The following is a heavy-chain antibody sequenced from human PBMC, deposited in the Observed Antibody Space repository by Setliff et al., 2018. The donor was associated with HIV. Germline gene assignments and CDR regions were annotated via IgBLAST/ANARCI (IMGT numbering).Heavy chain of an antibody. CDR1: GYTFTSYD. V-gene: IGHV1-8*02. Sequence: ASVKVSCKASGYTFTSYDINWVRQATGQGLEWMGWMNPSGATGYAQEFQGRVTMTRDTSISTAYMELTTLRSEDTAFYYCARAPYRSGWYGVDYWGRGTLVTVSS. D-gene: IGHD6-19*01. J-gene: IGHJ4*02. CDR3: ARAPYRSGWYGVDY. CDR2: MNPSGAT.